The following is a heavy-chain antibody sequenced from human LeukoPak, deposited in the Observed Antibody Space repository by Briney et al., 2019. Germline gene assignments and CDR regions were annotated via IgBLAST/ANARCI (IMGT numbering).Heavy chain of an antibody. D-gene: IGHD5-12*01. CDR1: GRSISSYY. J-gene: IGHJ4*02. CDR2: IYYSGST. CDR3: ARGHSGYDTPDY. V-gene: IGHV4-59*01. Sequence: PSETLSLTCTVSGRSISSYYWSWIRQPPGKALEWIGYIYYSGSTNYNPSLKSRVTISVDTSKNQFSLKLSSVTAADTAVYYCARGHSGYDTPDYWGQGTLVTVSS.